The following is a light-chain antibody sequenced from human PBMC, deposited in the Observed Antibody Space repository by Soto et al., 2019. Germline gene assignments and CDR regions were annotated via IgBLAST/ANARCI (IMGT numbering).Light chain of an antibody. CDR3: QQYGSSL. J-gene: IGKJ3*01. CDR2: GAS. V-gene: IGKV3-20*01. CDR1: QSVSSSY. Sequence: EIVLTQSPGTLSLSPGERATLSCRASQSVSSSYLAWYQQTPGQAPRLLIYGASSRATGIPDRFSGSGSGTDLTLTIRRLEPEDFAVYYCQQYGSSLFGPGTKVDIK.